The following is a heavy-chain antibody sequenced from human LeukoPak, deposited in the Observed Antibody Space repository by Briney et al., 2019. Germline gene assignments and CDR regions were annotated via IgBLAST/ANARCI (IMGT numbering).Heavy chain of an antibody. J-gene: IGHJ4*02. V-gene: IGHV5-51*01. Sequence: GESLKISCKGSEYSFTSYWIGWVRQMPGKGLEWMGIIYPGDSDTRYSPSFQGQVTISADKSISTAYLQWSSLKASDTAMYYCARHGPTYYDSSGYLVDYWGQGTLVTVSS. CDR3: ARHGPTYYDSSGYLVDY. CDR2: IYPGDSDT. CDR1: EYSFTSYW. D-gene: IGHD3-22*01.